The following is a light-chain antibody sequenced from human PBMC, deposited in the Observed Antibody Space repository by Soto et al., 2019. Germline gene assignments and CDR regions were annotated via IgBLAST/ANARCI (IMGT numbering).Light chain of an antibody. CDR1: SSDIGGYNS. V-gene: IGLV2-8*01. CDR3: SSYTDRKNLV. J-gene: IGLJ1*01. Sequence: VLTQSPSASGSPGQSVTISCTGTSSDIGGYNSVSWYQQHPGKAPKVMIYDVTKRPSGVPDRFSGSKSGNTASLTVSALQAEDEADYYCSSYTDRKNLVFGTGTKVTVL. CDR2: DVT.